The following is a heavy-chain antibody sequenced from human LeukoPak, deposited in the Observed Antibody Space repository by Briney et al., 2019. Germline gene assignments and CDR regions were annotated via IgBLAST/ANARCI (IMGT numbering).Heavy chain of an antibody. CDR3: ARSGWSNRQAFDI. V-gene: IGHV1-18*04. J-gene: IGHJ3*02. CDR2: ISGYNGNT. Sequence: ASVKVSCKASGYTFTDYYIHWVRQAPGQGLEWMGWISGYNGNTKYAQKVQGRVTMTTDTSTSTAYMELRSLRSDDTAVYYCARSGWSNRQAFDIWGQGTMVTVSS. D-gene: IGHD6-19*01. CDR1: GYTFTDYY.